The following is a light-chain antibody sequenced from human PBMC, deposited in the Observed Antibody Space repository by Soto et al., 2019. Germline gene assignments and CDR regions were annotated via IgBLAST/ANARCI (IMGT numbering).Light chain of an antibody. CDR2: SAS. V-gene: IGKV1-27*01. J-gene: IGKJ1*01. Sequence: DIQMTQSPSSLSASVGDRVTITCRASQGISIYLAWYQQKPGKVPELLIYSASTLQSGVPSRFSGRGSGTAFTLNISSLQPEDVATYYGQKDNIAPQTFGQGTKVEIK. CDR1: QGISIY. CDR3: QKDNIAPQT.